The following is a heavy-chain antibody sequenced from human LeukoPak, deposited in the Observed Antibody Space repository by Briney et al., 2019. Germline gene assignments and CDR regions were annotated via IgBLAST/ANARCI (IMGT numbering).Heavy chain of an antibody. V-gene: IGHV4-4*07. CDR3: ASGGRLLTDDY. CDR2: IYTSGST. Sequence: PSETLSLTCTVSGGSISSYYWSWIRQPAGKGLEWIGRIYTSGSTNYNPSLKSRVTMSVDTSKNQFSLKLSSVTAADTAVYCCASGGRLLTDDYWGQGTQVTVSS. CDR1: GGSISSYY. D-gene: IGHD2-21*02. J-gene: IGHJ4*02.